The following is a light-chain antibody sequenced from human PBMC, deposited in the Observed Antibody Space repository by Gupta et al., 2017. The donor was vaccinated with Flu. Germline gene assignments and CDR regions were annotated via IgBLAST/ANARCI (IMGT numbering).Light chain of an antibody. J-gene: IGLJ2*01. CDR2: EVS. V-gene: IGLV2-14*01. CDR3: SSYTSSSTVV. Sequence: QSALTQPASASGSPGQSITISCTGTSSDVGAYNFVSWYQQHPGKAPKLMIYEVSNRPSAVSYRFSGSKSGNTTSLTISGLQAEDEADYYCSSYTSSSTVVFGGGTTLTVL. CDR1: SSDVGAYNF.